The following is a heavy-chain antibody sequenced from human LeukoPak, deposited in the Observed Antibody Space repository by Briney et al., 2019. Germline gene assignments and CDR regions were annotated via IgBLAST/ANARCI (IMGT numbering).Heavy chain of an antibody. J-gene: IGHJ4*02. Sequence: GGSLRLSCAASGFTFSSYAMSWVRQAPGRGLEWLSSISSSSNSIYFADSLKGQFTISRDNAKNSLYLQMNSLRDEDTAVYYCARGPSCSSVSCYTTGLFDYWGRGTLVTVSS. CDR3: ARGPSCSSVSCYTTGLFDY. CDR2: ISSSSNSI. D-gene: IGHD2-15*01. CDR1: GFTFSSYA. V-gene: IGHV3-21*01.